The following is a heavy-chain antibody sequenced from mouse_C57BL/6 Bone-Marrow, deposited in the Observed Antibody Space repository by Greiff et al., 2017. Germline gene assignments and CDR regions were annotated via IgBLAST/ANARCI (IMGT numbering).Heavy chain of an antibody. Sequence: VQLQQSGAELARPGASVKLSCKASGYTFTSYGISWVKQRTGQGLEWIGEIYPRSGNTYYNEKFKGKATLTAAQSSSTAYMELRSLTSEDSAVYFCARSRYYGSNPYYFDYWGQGTTRTVSS. CDR2: IYPRSGNT. V-gene: IGHV1-81*01. CDR1: GYTFTSYG. J-gene: IGHJ2*01. D-gene: IGHD1-1*01. CDR3: ARSRYYGSNPYYFDY.